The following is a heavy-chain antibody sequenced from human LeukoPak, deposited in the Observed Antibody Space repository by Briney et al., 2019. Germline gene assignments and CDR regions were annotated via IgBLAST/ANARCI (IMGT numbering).Heavy chain of an antibody. CDR2: MKEGGTDI. Sequence: GGSLRLSCVASGFSFSYYTMRWVRQAPGKGLEWVAKMKEGGTDIHYVDSVKGRFTICRDNAKNSLCLQMSSLRVEDTAVYYCARGGARYLDSWGQGILVTVSS. D-gene: IGHD3-9*01. J-gene: IGHJ4*02. CDR1: GFSFSYYT. V-gene: IGHV3-7*01. CDR3: ARGGARYLDS.